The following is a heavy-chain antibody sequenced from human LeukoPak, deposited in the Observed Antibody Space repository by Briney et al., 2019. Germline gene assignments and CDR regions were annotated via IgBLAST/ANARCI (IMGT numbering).Heavy chain of an antibody. CDR3: ARRGIAAAGYDY. Sequence: SQTLSLTCTVSGGSISSYYWSWIRQHPGKGLEWIGYIYYSGTTNYNPSLKSRVTILVDTSKNQFSLNLSSVTAADTAVCYCARRGIAAAGYDYWGQGTLVTVSS. D-gene: IGHD6-13*01. V-gene: IGHV4-59*08. CDR1: GGSISSYY. CDR2: IYYSGTT. J-gene: IGHJ4*02.